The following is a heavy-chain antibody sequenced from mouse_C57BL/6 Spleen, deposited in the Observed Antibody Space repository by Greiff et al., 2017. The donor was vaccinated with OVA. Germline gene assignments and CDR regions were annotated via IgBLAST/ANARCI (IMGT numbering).Heavy chain of an antibody. J-gene: IGHJ2*01. CDR2: IDPSDSET. CDR3: ARSITTVGDY. V-gene: IGHV1-52*01. CDR1: GYTFTSYW. Sequence: QVQLQQPGAELVRPGSSVKLSCKASGYTFTSYWMHWVKQRPIQGLEWIGNIDPSDSETHYNQKFKDKATLTVDKSSSPAYMQLSSLTSEYSAVYYCARSITTVGDYWGQGTTLTVSS. D-gene: IGHD1-1*01.